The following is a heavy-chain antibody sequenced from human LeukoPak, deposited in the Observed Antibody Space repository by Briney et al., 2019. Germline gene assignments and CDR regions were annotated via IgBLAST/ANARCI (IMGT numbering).Heavy chain of an antibody. CDR2: VKRKADDGTT. D-gene: IGHD3-10*01. CDR1: GFSFTNTW. V-gene: IGHV3-15*01. Sequence: GGSLRLSCEASGFSFTNTWMSWVRQAPGKGLEWVGRVKRKADDGTTDYAAPVQGRFTISRDDSKNTLSLQMNSLKTEDTAVYYCATEGGSGSYYGDDAFDMWGQGTMVTVSS. CDR3: ATEGGSGSYYGDDAFDM. J-gene: IGHJ3*02.